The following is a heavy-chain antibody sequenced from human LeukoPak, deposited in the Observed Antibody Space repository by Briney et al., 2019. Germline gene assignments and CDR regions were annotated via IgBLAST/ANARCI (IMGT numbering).Heavy chain of an antibody. CDR1: GFTFSSYA. J-gene: IGHJ3*02. V-gene: IGHV3-23*01. CDR3: ARDPPYDSSGYYYGGAFDI. Sequence: GGSLRLSCAASGFTFSSYAMSWVRQAPGKGLEWVSAISGSGGSTYYADSVKGRFTISRDNAKNSLYLQMNSLRAEDTAVYYCARDPPYDSSGYYYGGAFDIWGQGTMVTVSS. CDR2: ISGSGGST. D-gene: IGHD3-22*01.